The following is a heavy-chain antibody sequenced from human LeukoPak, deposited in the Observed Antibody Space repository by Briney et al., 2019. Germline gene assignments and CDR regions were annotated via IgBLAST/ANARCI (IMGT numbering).Heavy chain of an antibody. D-gene: IGHD3-3*01. Sequence: PSETLSLTCTVSGYSISSGYYWGWIRQPPGKGLEWIGSIYHSGSTYYNPSLKSRVTISVDTSKNQFSLKLSSVTAADTAVYYCAREAIRFLEWLDLDYWGPGTLVTVSS. CDR3: AREAIRFLEWLDLDY. CDR1: GYSISSGYY. CDR2: IYHSGST. V-gene: IGHV4-38-2*02. J-gene: IGHJ4*02.